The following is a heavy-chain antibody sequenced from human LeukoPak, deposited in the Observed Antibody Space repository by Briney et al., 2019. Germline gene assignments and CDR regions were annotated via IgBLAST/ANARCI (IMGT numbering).Heavy chain of an antibody. CDR2: ISSSSSYT. J-gene: IGHJ6*02. V-gene: IGHV3-11*05. Sequence: GGSLSLSCAASGFTFSDYYMSWIRQAPGKGLEWVSYISSSSSYTNYADSVKGRFTISRDNAKNSLYLQMNSLRAEDTAVYYCARDPKYSSGWLYYGMDVWGQGTTVTVSS. CDR1: GFTFSDYY. CDR3: ARDPKYSSGWLYYGMDV. D-gene: IGHD6-19*01.